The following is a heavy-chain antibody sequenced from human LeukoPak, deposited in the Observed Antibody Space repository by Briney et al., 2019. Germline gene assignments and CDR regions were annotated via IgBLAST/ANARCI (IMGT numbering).Heavy chain of an antibody. CDR2: IKEDGSEK. CDR3: AKDLKQWLVLNYFDY. V-gene: IGHV3-7*03. D-gene: IGHD6-19*01. CDR1: GFTFDDYG. J-gene: IGHJ4*02. Sequence: GGSLRLSCAASGFTFDDYGMSWVRQAPGKGLEWVANIKEDGSEKYYVDSVKGRFTISRDNSKNTLYLQMNSLRAEDTAVYYCAKDLKQWLVLNYFDYWGQGTLVTVSS.